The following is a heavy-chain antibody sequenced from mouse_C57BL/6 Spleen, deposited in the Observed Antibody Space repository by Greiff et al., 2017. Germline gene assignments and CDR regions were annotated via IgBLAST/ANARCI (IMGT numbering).Heavy chain of an antibody. Sequence: QVQLQQSGAELARPGASVKLSCKASGYTFTSYGISWVKQRTGQGLEWIGEIYPRSGNTYYNEKFKGKATLTADKSSSTAYMELRSLTSEDSAVYFCARSDDYYGSSPPFDYWGQGTTLTVSS. CDR3: ARSDDYYGSSPPFDY. D-gene: IGHD1-1*01. J-gene: IGHJ2*01. V-gene: IGHV1-81*01. CDR2: IYPRSGNT. CDR1: GYTFTSYG.